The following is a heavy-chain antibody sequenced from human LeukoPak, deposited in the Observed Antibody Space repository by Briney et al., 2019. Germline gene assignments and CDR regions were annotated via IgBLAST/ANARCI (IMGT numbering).Heavy chain of an antibody. Sequence: PGGSLRLSCAASGFTFSTSTMQWLRQAPGKGLEWVTIISYDGSKEYYAVSVKGRFTISRDNSKNTLYLQMDSLRGEDTAVYFCARDRDYGGILEHWGQGALVTVSS. CDR3: ARDRDYGGILEH. V-gene: IGHV3-30-3*01. J-gene: IGHJ4*02. CDR1: GFTFSTST. D-gene: IGHD4-23*01. CDR2: ISYDGSKE.